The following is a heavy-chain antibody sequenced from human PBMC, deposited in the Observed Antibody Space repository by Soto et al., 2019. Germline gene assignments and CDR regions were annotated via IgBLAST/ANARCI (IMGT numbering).Heavy chain of an antibody. J-gene: IGHJ3*02. CDR3: AREIRYRGGGSCYTVGAFDI. D-gene: IGHD2-15*01. V-gene: IGHV3-21*01. CDR2: ISSSSSDI. Sequence: EVQLVESGGGLVKPGGSLRLSCAASGFTFSDYYINWVRQAPGKGLEWVSSISSSSSDIYYADSVKGRFTVSRDNAKNSLSLQMNSLRAEDTAVYYCAREIRYRGGGSCYTVGAFDIWGQGTMVTVSS. CDR1: GFTFSDYY.